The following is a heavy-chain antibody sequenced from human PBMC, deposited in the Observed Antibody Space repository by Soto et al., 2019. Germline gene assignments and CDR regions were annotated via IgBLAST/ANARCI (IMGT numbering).Heavy chain of an antibody. J-gene: IGHJ6*02. V-gene: IGHV3-30-3*01. CDR1: GFTFSSYA. CDR2: ISYDGSNK. D-gene: IGHD3-3*01. Sequence: GGSLRLSCAAPGFTFSSYAMHWVRQAPGKGLEWVAVISYDGSNKYYADSVKGRFTISRDNSKNTLYLQMNSLRAEDTAVYYCAREFRMATDYDFWSGYHMHYYYGMDVWGQGTTVTVSS. CDR3: AREFRMATDYDFWSGYHMHYYYGMDV.